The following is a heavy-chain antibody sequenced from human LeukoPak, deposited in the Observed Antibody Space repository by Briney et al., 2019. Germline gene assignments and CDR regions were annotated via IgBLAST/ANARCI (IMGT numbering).Heavy chain of an antibody. D-gene: IGHD5-18*01. V-gene: IGHV3-33*01. Sequence: GGSLRLSCAGSGFTFSSYGMHWVPQAPGKGPEWVAVLWYDGSNKYFADVVKGRCTISRDNSKNTPYLHMNSLRAEDTAVYYCARETGGYGYGFGAFDIWGQGTMVTVSS. CDR2: LWYDGSNK. J-gene: IGHJ3*02. CDR1: GFTFSSYG. CDR3: ARETGGYGYGFGAFDI.